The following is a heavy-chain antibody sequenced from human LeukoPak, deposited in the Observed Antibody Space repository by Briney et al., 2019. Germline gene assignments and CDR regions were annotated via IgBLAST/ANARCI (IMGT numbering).Heavy chain of an antibody. CDR1: GFMFSDFW. D-gene: IGHD6-13*01. CDR2: INPDGTGT. J-gene: IGHJ4*02. CDR3: ARGTAETAGIDY. Sequence: GGSLRLSCAASGFMFSDFWMFWVRQVPGKGLVGVSQINPDGTGTTYGDSAKGRFTVSRDNTKNTMFLEMNSLTVEDTAVYFCARGTAETAGIDYWGQGTLVSVSA. V-gene: IGHV3-74*01.